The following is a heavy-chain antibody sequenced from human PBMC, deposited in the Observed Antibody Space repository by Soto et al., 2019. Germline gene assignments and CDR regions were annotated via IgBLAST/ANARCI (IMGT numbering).Heavy chain of an antibody. CDR1: GFTFSEYA. CDR2: ISGSGGST. Sequence: TGGSLRLSCAASGFTFSEYAMSWVRQAPGKGLEWVSAISGSGGSTYYADSVKGRFTISRDNSKNTLFLQMNSLRAEDTAVYYCAKDRLEWLPRPNWFDPWGQGTLVTVSS. J-gene: IGHJ5*02. V-gene: IGHV3-23*01. D-gene: IGHD3-3*01. CDR3: AKDRLEWLPRPNWFDP.